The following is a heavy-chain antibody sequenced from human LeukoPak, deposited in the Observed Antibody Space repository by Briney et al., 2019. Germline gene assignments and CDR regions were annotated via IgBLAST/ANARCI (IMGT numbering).Heavy chain of an antibody. J-gene: IGHJ3*02. CDR1: GGSISSSSYY. CDR2: IYYSGST. D-gene: IGHD3-22*01. V-gene: IGHV4-39*07. Sequence: SETLSLTCTVSGGSISSSSYYWGWIRQPPGKGLEWIGSIYYSGSTYYNPSLKSRVTISVDTSKNQFSLKLSSVTAADTAVYYCARGPRDYYDSSGYYSPFDIWGQGTMVTVSS. CDR3: ARGPRDYYDSSGYYSPFDI.